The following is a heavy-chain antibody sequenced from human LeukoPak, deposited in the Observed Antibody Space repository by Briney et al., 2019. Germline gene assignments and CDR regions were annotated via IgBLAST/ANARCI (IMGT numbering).Heavy chain of an antibody. Sequence: SVKVSCKASGGTFSSYPFTWVRQAPGQGLEWMGEITPIFGAANYAQTFQGRVTITADESTSTVFMELSSLRSDDTAFYYCARNSRVASTSGLNYWGQGTLVTASS. CDR1: GGTFSSYP. CDR3: ARNSRVASTSGLNY. CDR2: ITPIFGAA. D-gene: IGHD4-23*01. J-gene: IGHJ4*02. V-gene: IGHV1-69*13.